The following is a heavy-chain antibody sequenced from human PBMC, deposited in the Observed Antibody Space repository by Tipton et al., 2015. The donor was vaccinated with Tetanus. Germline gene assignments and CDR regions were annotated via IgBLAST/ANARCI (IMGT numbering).Heavy chain of an antibody. J-gene: IGHJ4*02. D-gene: IGHD3-10*01. CDR2: ISGYNGNT. CDR1: GYTFTRYG. CDR3: ARDYFGSGSNYYFDY. V-gene: IGHV1-18*01. Sequence: QSGAEVKKPGASVKVSCKASGYTFTRYGLTWVRQAPGQGPEWMGWISGYNGNTNYASKFQGRVTMTTDTTTNTAYMELRSLRSDDTAVYYCARDYFGSGSNYYFDYWGQGSQVSVSS.